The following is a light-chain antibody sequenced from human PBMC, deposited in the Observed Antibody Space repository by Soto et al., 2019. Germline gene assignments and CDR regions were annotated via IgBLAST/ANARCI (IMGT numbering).Light chain of an antibody. CDR2: DVS. CDR1: SSDVGGYNH. CDR3: CSYAGSYTPDV. V-gene: IGLV2-11*01. Sequence: QSALTQPRSVSGSPGQSVTISCTGTSSDVGGYNHVSWYQQHPGKAPKLTIYDVSKRPSGVPDRFSGSKSGNTASLTISGLQAEDEADYYCCSYAGSYTPDVFGTGTKLTVL. J-gene: IGLJ1*01.